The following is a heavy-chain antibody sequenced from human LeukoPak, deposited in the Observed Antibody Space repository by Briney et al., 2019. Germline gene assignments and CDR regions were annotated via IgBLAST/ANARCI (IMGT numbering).Heavy chain of an antibody. J-gene: IGHJ3*02. D-gene: IGHD3-3*01. CDR1: GGTFSSYA. V-gene: IGHV1-8*02. Sequence: ASVKVSCKASGGTFSSYAISWVRQAPGQGLEWMGWMNPNSGNTGYAQKFQGRVTMTRNTSISTAYMELSSLRSEDTAVYYCARWLYDFWSGSGFNDAFDIWGQGTMVTVSS. CDR2: MNPNSGNT. CDR3: ARWLYDFWSGSGFNDAFDI.